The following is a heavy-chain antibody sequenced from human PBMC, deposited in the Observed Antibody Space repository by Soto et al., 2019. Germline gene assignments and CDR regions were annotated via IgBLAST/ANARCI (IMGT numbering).Heavy chain of an antibody. CDR1: GSTFSSHG. Sequence: QVQLVESGGGVVQPGRSLRVSCEASGSTFSSHGMHWVRQAPGKGLEWVAVIWYDGSNKYYGESVKGRFIISRDNSKNTVDLQMNSLRAEDTAIYYCARWGPDKVLDYWGQGTLVTVSS. J-gene: IGHJ4*02. V-gene: IGHV3-33*01. CDR2: IWYDGSNK. CDR3: ARWGPDKVLDY. D-gene: IGHD3-16*01.